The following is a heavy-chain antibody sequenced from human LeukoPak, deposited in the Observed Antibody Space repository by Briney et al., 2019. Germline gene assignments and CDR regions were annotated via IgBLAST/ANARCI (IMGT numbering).Heavy chain of an antibody. V-gene: IGHV3-66*01. CDR2: IYSGGST. J-gene: IGHJ3*02. D-gene: IGHD3-22*01. CDR3: ARDKHEGYYDSSGYPDAFDI. CDR1: GFTVSSNY. Sequence: PGGSLRLSCAASGFTVSSNYMSWVRQAPGKGLEWVSVIYSGGSTYYADSVKGRFTISRDNSKNTLYLQMNSLRAEDTAVYYCARDKHEGYYDSSGYPDAFDIWGQGTMVTVSS.